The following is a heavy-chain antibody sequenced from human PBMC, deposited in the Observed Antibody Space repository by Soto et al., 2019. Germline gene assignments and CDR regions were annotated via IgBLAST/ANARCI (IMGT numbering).Heavy chain of an antibody. D-gene: IGHD3-3*01. V-gene: IGHV1-2*04. Sequence: GASVKVSCKASGYTFTGYYMHCVRQAPGQGLEWMGWINPNSGGTNYAQKFQGWVTMTRDTSISTAYMELSRLRSDDTAVYYCAREVPIFGVVDLRTSYYYGMAVWGQGTTVTVSS. CDR2: INPNSGGT. CDR3: AREVPIFGVVDLRTSYYYGMAV. J-gene: IGHJ6*02. CDR1: GYTFTGYY.